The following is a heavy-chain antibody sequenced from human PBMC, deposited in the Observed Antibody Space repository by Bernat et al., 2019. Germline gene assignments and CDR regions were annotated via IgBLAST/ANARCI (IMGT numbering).Heavy chain of an antibody. Sequence: QVQLQESGPGLVKPSETLSLTCTVSGGSISRYYWSWIRQPPGKGLEWIGYIYYSGSTNYNPSLKSRVTISVDTSKNQFSLKLRSVTAADTAVYYCARRPLVGGEKRGGFYFDYWGQGTLVTVSS. CDR3: ARRPLVGGEKRGGFYFDY. V-gene: IGHV4-59*08. D-gene: IGHD1-26*01. J-gene: IGHJ4*02. CDR1: GGSISRYY. CDR2: IYYSGST.